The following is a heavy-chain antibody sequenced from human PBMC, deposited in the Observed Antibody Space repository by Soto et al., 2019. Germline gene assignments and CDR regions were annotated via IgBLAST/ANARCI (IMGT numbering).Heavy chain of an antibody. V-gene: IGHV1-18*01. CDR3: ARRRSSGWSTHTEDY. D-gene: IGHD6-19*01. Sequence: QVQLVQSGAEVKKPGASVKVSCKASGYTFTSYGISWVRQAPGQGLEWMGWISAYNGNTNYAQKLQGRVTMTTTTSTSTAYMELRSLRSDDTAVYYCARRRSSGWSTHTEDYWGQGTLVTVSS. J-gene: IGHJ4*02. CDR1: GYTFTSYG. CDR2: ISAYNGNT.